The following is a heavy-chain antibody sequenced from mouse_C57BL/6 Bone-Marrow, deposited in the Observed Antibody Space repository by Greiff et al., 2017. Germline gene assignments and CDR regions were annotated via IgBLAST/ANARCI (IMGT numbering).Heavy chain of an antibody. CDR1: GFTFSDYG. J-gene: IGHJ2*01. CDR3: AREGIYYEYDGYYFDY. D-gene: IGHD2-4*01. CDR2: ISSGSSTI. V-gene: IGHV5-17*01. Sequence: EVKLVESGGGLVKPGGSLKLSCAASGFTFSDYGMHWVRQAPEKGLEWVAYISSGSSTIYYADTVKGRFTISRDNAKNTLFLQMTSLRSEDTAMYYCAREGIYYEYDGYYFDYWGRGTTLTVSS.